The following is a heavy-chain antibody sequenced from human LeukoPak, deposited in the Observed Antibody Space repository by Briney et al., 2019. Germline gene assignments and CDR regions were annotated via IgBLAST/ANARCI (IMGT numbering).Heavy chain of an antibody. J-gene: IGHJ5*02. V-gene: IGHV3-48*03. CDR1: GFTFSSYE. D-gene: IGHD6-13*01. Sequence: GGSLRLSCAASGFTFSSYEMNWVRQAPGKGLEWVSYISSSGSTIYYADSVKGRFTISRDNAKNSLYLQMNSLRAEDTAVYYCARDWSSSWYAGSLNWFDPWGQGTLVTVSS. CDR3: ARDWSSSWYAGSLNWFDP. CDR2: ISSSGSTI.